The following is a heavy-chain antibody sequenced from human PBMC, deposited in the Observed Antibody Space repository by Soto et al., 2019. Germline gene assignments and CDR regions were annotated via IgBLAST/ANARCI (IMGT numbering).Heavy chain of an antibody. V-gene: IGHV3-7*03. CDR1: GFTFSRYW. CDR2: IKHDGSEK. Sequence: GGSLRLSCAASGFTFSRYWMDWVRQAPRKGLEWVATIKHDGSEKYYVDSVKGRFTISRDNAKNSLYLQMNSLRAEDTAVYYCARDQSITIFGVAPYDAFDIWGQGTMVTVSS. D-gene: IGHD3-3*01. J-gene: IGHJ3*02. CDR3: ARDQSITIFGVAPYDAFDI.